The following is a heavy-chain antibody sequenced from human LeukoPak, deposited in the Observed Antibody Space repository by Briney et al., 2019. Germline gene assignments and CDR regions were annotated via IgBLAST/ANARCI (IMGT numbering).Heavy chain of an antibody. V-gene: IGHV3-21*01. CDR3: ARVFGIFFDY. CDR1: GFDFSGFS. J-gene: IGHJ4*02. D-gene: IGHD2-15*01. CDR2: ISSSSSYI. Sequence: GGSLRLSCVVSGFDFSGFSMSWVRQAPGKGLEWVSSISSSSSYIYYADSVKGRFTISRDNAKNSLYLQMNSLRAEDTAVYYCARVFGIFFDYWGQGTLVTVSS.